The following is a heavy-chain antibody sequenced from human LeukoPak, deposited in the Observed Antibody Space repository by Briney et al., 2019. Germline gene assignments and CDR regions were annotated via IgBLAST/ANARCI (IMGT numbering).Heavy chain of an antibody. V-gene: IGHV3-30*18. D-gene: IGHD6-25*01. CDR2: ISYDGSNK. Sequence: PGRSLRLSCAASGFTFSSYAMHWVRQAPGKGLEWVAVISYDGSNKYYADSVKGRFTISRDNSKNTLYLQMNSLRAEDTAVYYCAKSSRAAPPDGWFDPWGQGTLVTVSS. J-gene: IGHJ5*02. CDR1: GFTFSSYA. CDR3: AKSSRAAPPDGWFDP.